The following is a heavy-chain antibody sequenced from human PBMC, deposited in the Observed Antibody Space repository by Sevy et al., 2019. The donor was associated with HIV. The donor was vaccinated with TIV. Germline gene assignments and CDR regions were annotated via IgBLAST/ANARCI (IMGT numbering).Heavy chain of an antibody. CDR3: ARSGYNYRGIDY. V-gene: IGHV3-21*01. J-gene: IGHJ4*02. CDR1: GFIFSSYD. CDR2: ISLSNTSM. D-gene: IGHD5-12*01. Sequence: GGSLRLSCAASGFIFSSYDMNWVRQAPGKGLQWVSSISLSNTSMYYVDSVKGRFSISRDNARNSLSLQMNSLRAEDTDVYYCARSGYNYRGIDYWGQGTLVTVSS.